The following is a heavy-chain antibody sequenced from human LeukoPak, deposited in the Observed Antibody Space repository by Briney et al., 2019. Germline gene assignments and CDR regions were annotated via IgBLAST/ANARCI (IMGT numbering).Heavy chain of an antibody. J-gene: IGHJ4*02. Sequence: GGSLRLSCAASGFIFSDYYMSWIRQAPGKGLEWVSHISNSDHTVHFADSVKGRFTISRDNAKNSLYLQMNSLRADDTAVYYCVKDSPPRYSGSPPAYWGQGTLVTVSS. D-gene: IGHD1-26*01. V-gene: IGHV3-11*01. CDR2: ISNSDHTV. CDR1: GFIFSDYY. CDR3: VKDSPPRYSGSPPAY.